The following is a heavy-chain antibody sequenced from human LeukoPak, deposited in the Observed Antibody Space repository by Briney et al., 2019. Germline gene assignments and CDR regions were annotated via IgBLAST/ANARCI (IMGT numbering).Heavy chain of an antibody. V-gene: IGHV3-23*01. J-gene: IGHJ4*02. CDR2: ISGSGGST. D-gene: IGHD6-13*01. CDR3: AKTSSSWPENNFDY. CDR1: GFTLSSYA. Sequence: GGSLRLSCAASGFTLSSYAMSWVRQAPGKGLEWVSAISGSGGSTYYADSVKGRFTISRDNSKNTLYLQMNSLRAEDTAVYYCAKTSSSWPENNFDYWGQGTLVTVSS.